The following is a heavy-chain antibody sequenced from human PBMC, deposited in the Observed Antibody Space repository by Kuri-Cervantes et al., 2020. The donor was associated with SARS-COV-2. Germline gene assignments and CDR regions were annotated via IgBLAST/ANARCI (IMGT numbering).Heavy chain of an antibody. J-gene: IGHJ6*03. CDR3: ARVAGEGPIYYYYMDV. Sequence: GESLKISCAASGFTFSDYYMSWIRQAPGKGLEWVSYISSSGSTIYYADSVKGRFTISRDTAKNSLSLYMNSLRGEDTAVYYCARVAGEGPIYYYYMDVWGKGTTVTVSS. CDR1: GFTFSDYY. V-gene: IGHV3-11*04. CDR2: ISSSGSTI.